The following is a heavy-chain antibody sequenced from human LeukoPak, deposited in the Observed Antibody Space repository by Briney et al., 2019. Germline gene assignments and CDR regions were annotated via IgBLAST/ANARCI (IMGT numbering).Heavy chain of an antibody. CDR2: IIPIFGKA. D-gene: IGHD3-22*01. CDR3: ARVLMNYYDSSGYGY. CDR1: GCTFSSYA. V-gene: IGHV1-69*05. Sequence: ASVKVSCEASGCTFSSYAISWVRQAPGQGLEWMGGIIPIFGKANYAQKVQGRVTITTDESTSTAYMELSSLRSEDRAVYYCARVLMNYYDSSGYGYWGQGTLVTVSS. J-gene: IGHJ4*02.